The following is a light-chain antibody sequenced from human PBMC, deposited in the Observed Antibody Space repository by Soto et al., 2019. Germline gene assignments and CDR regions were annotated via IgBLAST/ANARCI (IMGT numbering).Light chain of an antibody. CDR2: GND. CDR3: QSYDSSLSGSL. CDR1: SSNIGAGYA. J-gene: IGLJ2*01. Sequence: QSVLTQPPSVSGAPGQRVTISCTGSSSNIGAGYAVHWYRQLPGTAPKLLIYGNDNRPAGVPDRFSGSKSGTSASLAITGLQAEDEADYYCQSYDSSLSGSLFGGGTKVTV. V-gene: IGLV1-40*01.